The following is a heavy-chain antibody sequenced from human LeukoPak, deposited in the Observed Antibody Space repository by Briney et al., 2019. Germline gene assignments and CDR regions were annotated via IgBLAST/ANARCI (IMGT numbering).Heavy chain of an antibody. Sequence: RTGGSLRLSCAASGFTFSSYAMSWVRQAPGKGLEWVSAISGSGGSTYYADSVKGRFTISRDNPKNTLYLQMNSLRAEDTAVYYCAKMALTIRIYGEFDYWGQGTLVTVSS. D-gene: IGHD4-17*01. J-gene: IGHJ4*02. V-gene: IGHV3-23*01. CDR3: AKMALTIRIYGEFDY. CDR1: GFTFSSYA. CDR2: ISGSGGST.